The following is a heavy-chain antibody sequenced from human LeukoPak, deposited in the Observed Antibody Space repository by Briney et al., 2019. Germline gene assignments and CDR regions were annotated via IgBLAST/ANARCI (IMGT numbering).Heavy chain of an antibody. CDR2: ISSSGSTI. CDR3: ASLTKKDYYYYMDV. Sequence: GGSLRLSCAASGFTFSSYEMNWVRQAPGKGLEWVSYISSSGSTIYYADSVKGRFTISRDNSKNTLYLQMNSLRAEDTAVYYCASLTKKDYYYYMDVWGKGTTATISS. CDR1: GFTFSSYE. V-gene: IGHV3-48*03. D-gene: IGHD2-8*01. J-gene: IGHJ6*03.